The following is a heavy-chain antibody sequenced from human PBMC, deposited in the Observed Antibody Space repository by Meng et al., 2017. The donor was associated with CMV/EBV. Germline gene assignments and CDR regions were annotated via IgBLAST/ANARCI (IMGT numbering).Heavy chain of an antibody. J-gene: IGHJ4*02. Sequence: TLSSYAISWVRKAPGQGLEWMGGIVPIFGTANYAQKFQGRVTITTDESTSTAYMELSSLRSEDTAVYYCASSYCTNGVCYPLYYFDYWGQGTLVTVSS. CDR2: IVPIFGTA. CDR1: TLSSYA. V-gene: IGHV1-69*05. CDR3: ASSYCTNGVCYPLYYFDY. D-gene: IGHD2-8*01.